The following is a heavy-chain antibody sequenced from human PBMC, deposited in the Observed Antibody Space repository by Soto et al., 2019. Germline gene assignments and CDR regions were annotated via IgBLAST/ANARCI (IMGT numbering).Heavy chain of an antibody. J-gene: IGHJ4*02. CDR2: INPHNGGT. CDR3: ARGYYYDSSGNLAY. CDR1: GYTFTAYY. Sequence: ASVKVSCKASGYTFTAYYIHWVRQAPGQGLEWMGWINPHNGGTNYAQKFQGRVTMTRDTSISTAYMELSRLRSDDTAVYYCARGYYYDSSGNLAYWGQGTLVTVSS. D-gene: IGHD3-22*01. V-gene: IGHV1-2*02.